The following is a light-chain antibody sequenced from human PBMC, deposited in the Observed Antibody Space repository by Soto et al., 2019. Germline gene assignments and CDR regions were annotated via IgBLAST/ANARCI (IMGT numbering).Light chain of an antibody. J-gene: IGLJ3*02. CDR2: DNN. CDR3: GTWDSSLRVVV. V-gene: IGLV1-51*01. CDR1: SSNIGNNY. Sequence: QSVLTQPPSVSAAPGQKVTISCSGSSSNIGNNYVSWYQQLPGTAPKLLIYDNNMRPSGIPDRFSGSRSATSATLGITGLQTGDEADYYCGTWDSSLRVVVFGGGTKVTVL.